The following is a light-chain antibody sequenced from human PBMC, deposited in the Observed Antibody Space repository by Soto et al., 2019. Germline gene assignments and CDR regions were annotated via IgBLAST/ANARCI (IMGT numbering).Light chain of an antibody. CDR3: HQSYNTPLT. CDR1: QSISNY. Sequence: DIQMTQSPSSLSASVGERVTITCRASQSISNYLNWYQQKPGKAPKLLIYAASSLQSGVPSRFSGSGSGTDFTLTISSLQPEDFATYYCHQSYNTPLTFGGGTKVEIK. CDR2: AAS. J-gene: IGKJ4*01. V-gene: IGKV1-39*01.